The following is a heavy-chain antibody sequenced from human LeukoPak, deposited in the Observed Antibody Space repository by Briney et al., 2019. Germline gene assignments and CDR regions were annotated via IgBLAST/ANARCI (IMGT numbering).Heavy chain of an antibody. D-gene: IGHD6-19*01. CDR3: ARGLGSGWPDAFDI. CDR2: IRPETGEP. Sequence: ASVKVSCKISGFGLSVLSIHWMRQAPGKGLEWVGGIRPETGEPIYAQKFQGRVTMTRNTSISTAYMELSSLRSEDTAVYYCARGLGSGWPDAFDIWGQGTMVTVSS. J-gene: IGHJ3*02. V-gene: IGHV1-24*01. CDR1: GFGLSVLS.